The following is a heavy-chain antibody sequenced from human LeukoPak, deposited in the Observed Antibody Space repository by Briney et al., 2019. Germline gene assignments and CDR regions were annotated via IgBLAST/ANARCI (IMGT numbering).Heavy chain of an antibody. CDR1: GGTFSSYA. Sequence: GASVKVSCKASGGTFSSYAISWVRQAPGQGHEWMGRIIPILGIANYAQKFQGRVTITADKSTSTAYMELSSLRSEDTAVYYCARVYSSSWHYYYGMDVWGQGTTVTVSS. D-gene: IGHD6-13*01. CDR3: ARVYSSSWHYYYGMDV. J-gene: IGHJ6*02. V-gene: IGHV1-69*04. CDR2: IIPILGIA.